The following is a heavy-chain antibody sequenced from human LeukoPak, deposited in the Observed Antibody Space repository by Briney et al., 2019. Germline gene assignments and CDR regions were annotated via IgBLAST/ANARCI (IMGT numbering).Heavy chain of an antibody. CDR3: ARGDYDFWSGYHFDY. V-gene: IGHV4-4*02. D-gene: IGHD3-3*01. J-gene: IGHJ4*02. CDR2: IYHSGST. Sequence: SGTLSLTCAVSGGSISSSNWWSWVRQPPGKGLEWIGEIYHSGSTNYNPSLKSRVTISVDKSKNQFSLKLSSVTAADTAVYYCARGDYDFWSGYHFDYWGQGTLVTVSS. CDR1: GGSISSSNW.